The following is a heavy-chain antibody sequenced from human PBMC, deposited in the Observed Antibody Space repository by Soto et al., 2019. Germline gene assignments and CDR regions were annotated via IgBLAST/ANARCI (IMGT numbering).Heavy chain of an antibody. J-gene: IGHJ4*02. V-gene: IGHV3-49*04. CDR3: FVSWPNILNPDSGSQAFDY. CDR1: GFTFGDYA. Sequence: GGSLRLSCTASGFTFGDYAMSWVRQAPGKGLEWVGFIRSQACGGTTEYAASVKGRFTISRDDSKSIAYLQMHSLTTDVSAVDYCFVSWPNILNPDSGSQAFDYWGQGTLVTVSS. D-gene: IGHD2-15*01. CDR2: IRSQACGGTT.